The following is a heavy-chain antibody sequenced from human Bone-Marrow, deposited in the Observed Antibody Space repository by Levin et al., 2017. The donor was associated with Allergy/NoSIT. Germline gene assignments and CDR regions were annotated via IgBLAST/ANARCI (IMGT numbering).Heavy chain of an antibody. CDR1: GFTFSRYS. V-gene: IGHV3-33*01. Sequence: LSLPCAASGFTFSRYSMHWVRQAPGKGLEWVAAFWSDGSTKYDADSVKGRFTISRDNSKNTLYLQMSSLRAEDTAVYYCAREGSVTGMRSFDYWGQGTLVTVSS. CDR3: AREGSVTGMRSFDY. D-gene: IGHD6-19*01. J-gene: IGHJ4*02. CDR2: FWSDGSTK.